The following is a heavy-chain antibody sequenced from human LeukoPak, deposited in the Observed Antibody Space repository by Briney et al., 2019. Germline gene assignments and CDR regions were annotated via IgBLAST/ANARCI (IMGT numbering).Heavy chain of an antibody. Sequence: PSETLSLTCTVSGGPISSYYWSWIRQPPGKGLEWIGYIYYSGSTNYNPSLKSRVTISVDTSKNQFSLKLSSVTAADTAVYYCARIGRFGEKLFDYWGQGTLVTVSS. CDR2: IYYSGST. J-gene: IGHJ4*02. D-gene: IGHD3-10*01. V-gene: IGHV4-59*01. CDR1: GGPISSYY. CDR3: ARIGRFGEKLFDY.